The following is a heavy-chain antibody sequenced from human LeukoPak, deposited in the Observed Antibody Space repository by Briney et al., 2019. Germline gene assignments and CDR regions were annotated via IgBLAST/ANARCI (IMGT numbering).Heavy chain of an antibody. Sequence: PSETLSLTCTVSGGSISSTSYYWAWIRQPPGKGLEWIGSIYYSGTTYYNPSLKSRVTIPVDTSKNQFSLKLSSVTAADTAVYYCARRVRQLRSFDYWGQGTLVTVSS. J-gene: IGHJ4*02. D-gene: IGHD4-17*01. CDR2: IYYSGTT. CDR1: GGSISSTSYY. V-gene: IGHV4-39*01. CDR3: ARRVRQLRSFDY.